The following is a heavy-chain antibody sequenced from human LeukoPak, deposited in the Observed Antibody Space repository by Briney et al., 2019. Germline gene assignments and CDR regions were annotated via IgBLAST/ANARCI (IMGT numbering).Heavy chain of an antibody. CDR1: GFTFSSYS. CDR3: AKVRWDNSGWYYLDN. Sequence: GGSLRLSCAASGFTFSSYSMNWVRQAPGKGLEWVSSISSSSSYIYYADSVKGRFTISRDNSKNTLYLQMNSLTDEDTAVYYCAKVRWDNSGWYYLDNWGQGALVTVSS. CDR2: ISSSSSYI. J-gene: IGHJ4*02. D-gene: IGHD6-19*01. V-gene: IGHV3-21*01.